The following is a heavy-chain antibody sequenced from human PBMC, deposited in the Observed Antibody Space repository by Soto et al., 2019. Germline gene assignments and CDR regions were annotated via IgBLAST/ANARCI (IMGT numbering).Heavy chain of an antibody. CDR2: IWYDGSNK. Sequence: LRLSCAASGFTFSSYGMHWVRQAPGKGLEWVAVIWYDGSNKYYADSVKGRFTISRDNSKNTLYLQMNSLRAEDTAVYYCARDHYYYDSSGLLDYWGQGTLVTVSS. CDR3: ARDHYYYDSSGLLDY. D-gene: IGHD3-22*01. V-gene: IGHV3-33*01. CDR1: GFTFSSYG. J-gene: IGHJ4*02.